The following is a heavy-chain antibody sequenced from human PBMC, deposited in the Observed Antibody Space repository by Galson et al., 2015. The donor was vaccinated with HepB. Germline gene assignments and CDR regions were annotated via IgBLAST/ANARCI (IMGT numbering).Heavy chain of an antibody. CDR1: GGTFSSYA. J-gene: IGHJ6*03. Sequence: SVKVSCKASGGTFSSYAISWVRQAPGQGLEWMGGIIPIFGTANYAQKFQGRVTITADESTSTAYMELSSLRSEDTVVYYCARSGYYLHYYYYYMDVWGKGTTGTVSS. CDR3: ARSGYYLHYYYYYMDV. CDR2: IIPIFGTA. V-gene: IGHV1-69*13. D-gene: IGHD3-3*01.